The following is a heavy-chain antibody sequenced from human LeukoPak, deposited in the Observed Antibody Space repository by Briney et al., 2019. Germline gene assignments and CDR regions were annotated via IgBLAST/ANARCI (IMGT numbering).Heavy chain of an antibody. CDR1: GYTFTSYG. CDR2: ISAYNGNT. Sequence: ASVKVSCKASGYTFTSYGISWVRQAPGQGLEWMGWISAYNGNTNYAQKFQGRVTMTRDTSTSTVYMELNSLRSEDTAVYYCAKGYCSGGTCYSYDYWGQGTLVTVSS. CDR3: AKGYCSGGTCYSYDY. J-gene: IGHJ4*02. D-gene: IGHD2-15*01. V-gene: IGHV1-18*01.